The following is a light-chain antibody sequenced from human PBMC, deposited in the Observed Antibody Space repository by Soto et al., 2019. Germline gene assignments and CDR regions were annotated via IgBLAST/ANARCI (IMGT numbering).Light chain of an antibody. J-gene: IGKJ2*03. CDR2: GAS. Sequence: EIVLTQSPGTLSLSPGERATLSCRASQSVSGNHVAWYQQKPGQAPRLLIYGASSRATGIPDRFSGSGSGTDFTLTISTLEPEYFAVYYCQQYGGSPYSFGQGTKLEIE. V-gene: IGKV3-20*01. CDR1: QSVSGNH. CDR3: QQYGGSPYS.